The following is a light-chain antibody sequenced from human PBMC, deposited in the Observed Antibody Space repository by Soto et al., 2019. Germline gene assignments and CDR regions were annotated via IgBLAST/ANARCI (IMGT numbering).Light chain of an antibody. V-gene: IGKV3-15*01. CDR3: QQASNWPWP. Sequence: IVTTQSPATLSVSPGDRATISCRASQRVRTNLAWYQLTPGQAPRLLIYDTSTRATVVPTRFSGSRSGADFTLTINSLQSEDFAVYSCQQASNWPWPFVQGTNV. CDR1: QRVRTN. CDR2: DTS. J-gene: IGKJ1*01.